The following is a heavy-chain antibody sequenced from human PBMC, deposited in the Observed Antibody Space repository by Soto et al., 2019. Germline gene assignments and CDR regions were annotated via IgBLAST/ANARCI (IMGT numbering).Heavy chain of an antibody. J-gene: IGHJ6*02. Sequence: GSLRLSCAVSGFTFSSYGMIWVRQAPGKGLEWVSYISSSSSKVYYADSVKGRFTISRDNAKNSLYLQMNSLRAEDTALYYCAKDRSGGSLYYGMDVWGQGTTVTVSS. V-gene: IGHV3-48*04. CDR2: ISSSSSKV. D-gene: IGHD3-10*01. CDR1: GFTFSSYG. CDR3: AKDRSGGSLYYGMDV.